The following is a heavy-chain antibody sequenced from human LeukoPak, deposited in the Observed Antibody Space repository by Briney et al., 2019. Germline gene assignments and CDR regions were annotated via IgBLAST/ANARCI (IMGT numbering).Heavy chain of an antibody. Sequence: ASVKLSCKVSGYTSTNYAMHWVRQAPGQRLEWMGWINAGNGNTKYSQNFQGRVIITRDTSASTAYMELSSLTSEDTAVYYCARDLAAIGAYYYGSGFDYWGQGTLVTVSS. CDR3: ARDLAAIGAYYYGSGFDY. D-gene: IGHD3-10*01. V-gene: IGHV1-3*01. J-gene: IGHJ4*02. CDR1: GYTSTNYA. CDR2: INAGNGNT.